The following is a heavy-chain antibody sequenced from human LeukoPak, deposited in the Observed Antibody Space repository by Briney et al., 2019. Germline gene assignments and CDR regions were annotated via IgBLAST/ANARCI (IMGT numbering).Heavy chain of an antibody. CDR2: IYAGGAT. Sequence: WGSLRLSCAASGFTVSSNYMTWVRQAPGKGLEWVSVIYAGGATYYTESVKGRFTISRDKPNNTLYLQMNNLRPDDTALYYCARVNVLYVSPNWFDPWGQGTLVTVSS. J-gene: IGHJ5*02. V-gene: IGHV3-66*01. CDR3: ARVNVLYVSPNWFDP. D-gene: IGHD2-15*01. CDR1: GFTVSSNY.